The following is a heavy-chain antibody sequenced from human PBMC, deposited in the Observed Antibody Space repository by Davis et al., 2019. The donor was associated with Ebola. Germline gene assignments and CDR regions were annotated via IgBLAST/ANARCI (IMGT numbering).Heavy chain of an antibody. Sequence: AASVKVSCKASGGTFSSYAISWVRQAPGQGLEWVGGIIPIFGAANYAQKFQGRVTITADKSTSTAYMELSSLRSEDTAVYYCARDLRYSGERLGNYFDYWGQGTLVTVSS. V-gene: IGHV1-69*06. CDR3: ARDLRYSGERLGNYFDY. CDR1: GGTFSSYA. J-gene: IGHJ4*02. D-gene: IGHD5-12*01. CDR2: IIPIFGAA.